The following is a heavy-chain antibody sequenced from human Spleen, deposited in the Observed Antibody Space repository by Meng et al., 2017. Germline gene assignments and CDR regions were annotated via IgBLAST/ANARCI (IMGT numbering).Heavy chain of an antibody. CDR2: ISASGGST. CDR3: ARDLNWVVWDY. D-gene: IGHD3/OR15-3a*01. J-gene: IGHJ4*02. CDR1: GFTFNSNG. V-gene: IGHV3-23*01. Sequence: GESLKISCAASGFTFNSNGMNWVRQAPGKGLEWVSGISASGGSTHYADSVRGRFTISRDNAKNTLYLQMNSLRAEDTAVYYCARDLNWVVWDYWGQGTLVTVSS.